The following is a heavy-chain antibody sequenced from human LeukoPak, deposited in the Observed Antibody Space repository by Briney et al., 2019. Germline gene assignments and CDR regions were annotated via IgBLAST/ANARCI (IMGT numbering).Heavy chain of an antibody. J-gene: IGHJ4*02. CDR3: ARGGTVPLGY. Sequence: RAGGSLRLSCATSGFTFSANAMSWDRQAPGKGLEWVSAISGSGGSTYYADSVKGRFTISRDNTKNSLYLQMNSLRAEDTAVYYCARGGTVPLGYWGQGTLVTVSS. CDR2: ISGSGGST. D-gene: IGHD1-26*01. CDR1: GFTFSANA. V-gene: IGHV3-23*01.